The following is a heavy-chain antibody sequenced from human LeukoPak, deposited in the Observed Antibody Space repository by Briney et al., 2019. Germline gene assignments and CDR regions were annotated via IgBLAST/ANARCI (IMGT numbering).Heavy chain of an antibody. CDR3: ARVLHAPYLIDS. CDR2: VLRLQTVRT. J-gene: IGHJ4*02. V-gene: IGHV4-38-2*02. Sequence: KPSETLSLTCTVSDSSITSTYYWAWFRQPPGKGLEWIATVLRLQTVRTFNNPSLGSRVTMSLAPSHNQFSLNLTSVTAADTALYFCARVLHAPYLIDSWGQGTLVTVSS. D-gene: IGHD2-8*01. CDR1: DSSITSTYY.